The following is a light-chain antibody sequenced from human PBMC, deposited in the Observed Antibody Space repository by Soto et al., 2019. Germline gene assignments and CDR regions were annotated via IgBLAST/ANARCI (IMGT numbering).Light chain of an antibody. Sequence: ALTQPASVSGSPGQSITISCTGTSSDVGGYNYVSWYQQHPGKAPKLMIYEVSNRPSGVSNRFSGSKSGNTASLTISGLQAEDEADYYCSSYTSSNSWVFGGGTKLTVL. CDR3: SSYTSSNSWV. J-gene: IGLJ3*02. V-gene: IGLV2-14*01. CDR2: EVS. CDR1: SSDVGGYNY.